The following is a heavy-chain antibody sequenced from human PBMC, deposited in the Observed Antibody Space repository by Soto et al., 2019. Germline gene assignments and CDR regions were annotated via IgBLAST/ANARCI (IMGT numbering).Heavy chain of an antibody. Sequence: PSETLSLTCTVSGGSISSSSYYWGWIRQPPGKGLEWIGNIYYSGSTYYNPSLKSRVTISVDTSKNQFSLKLSSVTAADTAVYYCAGSLLWFAQGGVWYWGQGTLVTVSS. CDR1: GGSISSSSYY. CDR2: IYYSGST. CDR3: AGSLLWFAQGGVWY. V-gene: IGHV4-39*07. D-gene: IGHD3-10*01. J-gene: IGHJ4*02.